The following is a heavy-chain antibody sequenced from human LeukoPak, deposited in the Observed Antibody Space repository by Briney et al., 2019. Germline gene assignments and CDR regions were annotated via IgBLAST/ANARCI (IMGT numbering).Heavy chain of an antibody. CDR1: GGSISSGSYY. V-gene: IGHV4-61*02. Sequence: SQTLSLTCTVSGGSISSGSYYWSWIRQPAGKGLEWIGRIYTSGSTNYNPSLKSRVTISVDTSKNQFSLKLSSVTAADTAVYYCARNTRYCSSTSCYVYFDYWGQGTLVTVSS. CDR2: IYTSGST. D-gene: IGHD2-2*01. CDR3: ARNTRYCSSTSCYVYFDY. J-gene: IGHJ4*02.